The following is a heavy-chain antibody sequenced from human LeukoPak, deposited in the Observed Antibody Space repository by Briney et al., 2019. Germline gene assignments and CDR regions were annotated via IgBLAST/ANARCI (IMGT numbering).Heavy chain of an antibody. CDR3: ATYYYDSSGYLQTLDRAAEYFQH. Sequence: SETLSLTCTVSGGSISSSSYYWGWIRQPPGKGLEWIGSIYYSGSTYYNPSLKSRVTISVDTSKNQFSLKLSSVTAADTAVYYCATYYYDSSGYLQTLDRAAEYFQHWGQGTLVTVSS. CDR2: IYYSGST. D-gene: IGHD3-22*01. CDR1: GGSISSSSYY. J-gene: IGHJ1*01. V-gene: IGHV4-39*01.